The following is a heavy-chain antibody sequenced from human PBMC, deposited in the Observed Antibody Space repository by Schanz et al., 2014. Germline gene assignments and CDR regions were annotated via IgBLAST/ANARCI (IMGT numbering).Heavy chain of an antibody. V-gene: IGHV1-69*08. CDR1: GGTFSTYT. CDR2: IIPILGIA. J-gene: IGHJ4*02. D-gene: IGHD2-21*01. Sequence: QVQLVQSGAEVKKPGSSVKVSCKASGGTFSTYTISWVRQAPGQGLEWMGRIIPILGIANYAQKFQGRLTMTRDTSTSTVYMELSSLRSEDTAVYYCARDRLECGAECYSVEVFEIWGQGTLVIVSS. CDR3: ARDRLECGAECYSVEVFEI.